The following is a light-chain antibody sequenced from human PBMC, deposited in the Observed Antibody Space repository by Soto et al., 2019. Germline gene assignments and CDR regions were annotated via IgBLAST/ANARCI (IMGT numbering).Light chain of an antibody. J-gene: IGKJ2*01. CDR2: AAS. Sequence: DIQMTQSPSSLSASVGDRVTITCRASQSISSYLNWYQQKPGKAPTLLIYAASSLQSGVPSRISGSGSGTDFTLTISSLQPEDCATYYCQQRYSTPYTFGQGTKLEIK. CDR1: QSISSY. V-gene: IGKV1-39*01. CDR3: QQRYSTPYT.